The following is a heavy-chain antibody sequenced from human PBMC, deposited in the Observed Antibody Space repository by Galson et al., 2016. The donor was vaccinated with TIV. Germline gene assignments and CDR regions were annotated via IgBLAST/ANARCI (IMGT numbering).Heavy chain of an antibody. J-gene: IGHJ4*02. CDR3: AREFDSSGFYFDY. D-gene: IGHD6-19*01. Sequence: PALVKPTQTLTLTCTFSGFSFPTGGMRASWIRQPPGKALEWLARIDWDDDKFYSASLETRLTISKDTSKNQVILTMTNMDPVDTGTYYCAREFDSSGFYFDYWGQGTLVTVSS. V-gene: IGHV2-70*04. CDR2: IDWDDDK. CDR1: GFSFPTGGMR.